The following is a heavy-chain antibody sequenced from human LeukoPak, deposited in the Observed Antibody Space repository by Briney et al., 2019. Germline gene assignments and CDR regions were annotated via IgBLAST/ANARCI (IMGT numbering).Heavy chain of an antibody. D-gene: IGHD3-3*01. Sequence: GGSLRLSCAASGFTFSSYGMHWVRQAPGKGLEWVAFIRYDGSNKYYADSVKGRFTISRDNSKNTLYLQMNSLRAEDTAVYYCVRVPTKLRFLEWLLNWGQGTLVTVSS. CDR2: IRYDGSNK. CDR1: GFTFSSYG. V-gene: IGHV3-30*02. CDR3: VRVPTKLRFLEWLLN. J-gene: IGHJ4*02.